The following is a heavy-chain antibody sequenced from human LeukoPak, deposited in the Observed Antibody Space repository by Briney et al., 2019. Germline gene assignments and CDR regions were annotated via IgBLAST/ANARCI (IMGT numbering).Heavy chain of an antibody. CDR1: GFTVSSNY. CDR3: AREPGVYYDSSGYIIKGLWAFDI. V-gene: IGHV3-53*01. Sequence: GGSLRLSCAASGFTVSSNYMSWVRQAPGKGLEGVSVIYSGGSTYYADSVKGRFTISIDNSKNTLYLQMNSLRAEDTAVYYCAREPGVYYDSSGYIIKGLWAFDIWGQGTMVTVSS. CDR2: IYSGGST. D-gene: IGHD3-22*01. J-gene: IGHJ3*02.